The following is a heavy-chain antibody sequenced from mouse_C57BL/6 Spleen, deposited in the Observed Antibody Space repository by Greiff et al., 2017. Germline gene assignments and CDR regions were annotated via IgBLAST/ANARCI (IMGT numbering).Heavy chain of an antibody. V-gene: IGHV1-81*01. CDR3: ARTGVDDCYNYGCFDD. J-gene: IGHJ1*03. D-gene: IGHD2-3*01. Sequence: QVQLQQSGAELVRPGASVKLSCKASGYTFTSYGISWVKQRPGQGLEWIGEIYPGSGNTYYNEKFKGKATLTADKSSSTAYMELSSLTSEDSAVYFCARTGVDDCYNYGCFDDWGKGTTVTVSA. CDR1: GYTFTSYG. CDR2: IYPGSGNT.